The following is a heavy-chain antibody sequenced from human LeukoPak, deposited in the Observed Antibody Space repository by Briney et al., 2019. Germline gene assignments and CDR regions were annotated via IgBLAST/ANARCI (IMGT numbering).Heavy chain of an antibody. CDR3: ARERLAAGGSTGRKILNWFDP. CDR1: GGTFSSYA. J-gene: IGHJ5*02. CDR2: IIPIFGTA. V-gene: IGHV1-69*05. D-gene: IGHD2-2*01. Sequence: ASVKVSCKASGGTFSSYAISWVRQAPGQGLEWMGGIIPIFGTANYAQKFQGRVTITTDESTSTAYMELSSLRSEDTAVYYCARERLAAGGSTGRKILNWFDPWGQGTLVTVSS.